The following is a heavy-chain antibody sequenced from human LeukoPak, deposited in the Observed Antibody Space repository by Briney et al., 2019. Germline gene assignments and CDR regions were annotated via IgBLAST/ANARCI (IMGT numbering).Heavy chain of an antibody. CDR1: GFTFSSYA. D-gene: IGHD4-23*01. CDR2: IYNTADYT. CDR3: ASNYGG. Sequence: GGSLRLSCAASGFTFSSYAMSWVRQAPGKGLEWVSGIYNTADYTFYTDSVKGRFTISRDNAKNSLSLQMNSLRAEDTAVYYCASNYGGWGQGTLVTVSS. J-gene: IGHJ4*02. V-gene: IGHV3-23*01.